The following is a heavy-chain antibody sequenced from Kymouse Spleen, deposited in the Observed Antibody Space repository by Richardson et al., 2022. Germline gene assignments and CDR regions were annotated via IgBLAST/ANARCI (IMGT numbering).Heavy chain of an antibody. J-gene: IGHJ5*02. D-gene: IGHD2-2*02. CDR2: ISSNGGST. Sequence: EVQLVESGEGLVQPGGSLRLSCAASGFTFSSYAMHWVRQAPGKGLEYVSAISSNGGSTYYADSVKGRFTISRDNSKNTLYLQMGSLRAEDMAVYYCARVNCSSTSCHRGWFDPWGQGTLVTVSS. CDR3: ARVNCSSTSCHRGWFDP. V-gene: IGHV3-64*02. CDR1: GFTFSSYA.